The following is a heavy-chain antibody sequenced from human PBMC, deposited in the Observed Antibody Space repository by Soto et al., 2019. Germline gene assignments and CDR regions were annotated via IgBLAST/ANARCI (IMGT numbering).Heavy chain of an antibody. J-gene: IGHJ4*02. CDR2: ISYDGSNK. V-gene: IGHV3-30*18. CDR1: GFTFSSYG. CDR3: AKDVVSAQGLVEYYFDL. D-gene: IGHD2-8*02. Sequence: QVQLVESGGVLVQPGRSLRLSCAASGFTFSSYGMHWVRQAPGKGLEWVAVISYDGSNKYYADSVKGRFTISRDTSKNTLYLQMNSLRAEDTAVYYCAKDVVSAQGLVEYYFDLWGQGTLVTVSS.